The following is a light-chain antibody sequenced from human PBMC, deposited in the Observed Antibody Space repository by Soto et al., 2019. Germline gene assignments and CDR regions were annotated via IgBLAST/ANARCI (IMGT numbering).Light chain of an antibody. V-gene: IGLV2-8*01. J-gene: IGLJ1*01. CDR3: SSYAGSSNV. CDR1: SSDVGGYNY. Sequence: ALTQPPSASGSPGQSVAISRTGTSSDVGGYNYVSWYQQPPGKAPKLMIYEVNKRPSGVPDRFSGSKSGNTASLTVSGLQAEDEADYYCSSYAGSSNVLGTGTKVTVL. CDR2: EVN.